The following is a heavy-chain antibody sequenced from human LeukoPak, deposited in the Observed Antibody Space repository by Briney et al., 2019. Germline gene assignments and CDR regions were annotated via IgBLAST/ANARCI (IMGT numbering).Heavy chain of an antibody. V-gene: IGHV4-39*07. J-gene: IGHJ1*01. CDR1: GGSISSSSYY. CDR3: ARVEAESSSWIVNAEYFQH. D-gene: IGHD6-13*01. Sequence: SETLSLTCTVSGGSISSSSYYWGWIRQPPGKGLEWIGSIYYSGSTYYNPSLKSRVTISVDMSKNQFSLKLYSVTAADTAVYYCARVEAESSSWIVNAEYFQHWGQGTLVTVSS. CDR2: IYYSGST.